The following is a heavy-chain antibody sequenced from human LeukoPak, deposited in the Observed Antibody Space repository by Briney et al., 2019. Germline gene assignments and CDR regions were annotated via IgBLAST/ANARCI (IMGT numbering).Heavy chain of an antibody. D-gene: IGHD3-16*01. J-gene: IGHJ4*02. Sequence: SETLSLTCAISGGSISGFYWSWIRQPPGKGLEWIGYFFYSGSTNYNPSLKSRVTISLDTSKQQFSLKVNSMTAADTAVYYCARHTSGGYYFGFWGQGTLVTVSS. CDR1: GGSISGFY. CDR3: ARHTSGGYYFGF. CDR2: FFYSGST. V-gene: IGHV4-59*08.